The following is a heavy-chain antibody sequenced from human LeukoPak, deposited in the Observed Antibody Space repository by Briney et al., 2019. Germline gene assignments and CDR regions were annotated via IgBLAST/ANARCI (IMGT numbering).Heavy chain of an antibody. D-gene: IGHD1-26*01. Sequence: GGSLRLSCAASGFTFSGSAMHWVRQASGKGLEWVGLIRTKANSYATVYAASVKGRFTISRDDSKSTAYLQMNSLKTEDTAVYYCSTAVGGTTSGLLYWGQGTLVTVSS. CDR3: STAVGGTTSGLLY. J-gene: IGHJ4*02. CDR1: GFTFSGSA. CDR2: IRTKANSYAT. V-gene: IGHV3-73*01.